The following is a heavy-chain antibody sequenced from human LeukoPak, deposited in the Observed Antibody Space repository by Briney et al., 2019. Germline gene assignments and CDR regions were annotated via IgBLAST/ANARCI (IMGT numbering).Heavy chain of an antibody. CDR2: IYGGGNI. CDR3: ARGAGYNYPYYFDY. V-gene: IGHV3-53*01. Sequence: GGSLRLSCAASGFTFSSYAMNWVRQAPGKGLEWVSVIYGGGNIYYADSVKGRFTISRDNSKNTLYLQMNSLRAEDTAVYYCARGAGYNYPYYFDYWGQGTLVTVSS. CDR1: GFTFSSYA. D-gene: IGHD5-24*01. J-gene: IGHJ4*02.